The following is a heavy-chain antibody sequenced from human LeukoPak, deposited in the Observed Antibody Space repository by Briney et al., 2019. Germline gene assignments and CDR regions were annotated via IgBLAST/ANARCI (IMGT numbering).Heavy chain of an antibody. D-gene: IGHD6-13*01. Sequence: GGSLRLSCVASGFTFSSYAMSWVRQAPGKGLEWVSIISGSGGSTYYADSVKGRFTISRDTSKNTLYLQMSSLRAEGTAVYYCAKDMRGGSWTTYYFEYWGQGTLVTVSS. CDR2: ISGSGGST. CDR1: GFTFSSYA. J-gene: IGHJ4*02. CDR3: AKDMRGGSWTTYYFEY. V-gene: IGHV3-23*01.